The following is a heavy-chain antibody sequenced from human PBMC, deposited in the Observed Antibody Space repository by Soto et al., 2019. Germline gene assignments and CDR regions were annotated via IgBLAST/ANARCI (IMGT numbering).Heavy chain of an antibody. CDR3: ARVNSGWSPGDY. CDR1: GGTFSSYA. Sequence: ASVKVSCKASGGTFSSYAISWVRQAPGQGLEWMGGIIPIFGTANYAQKFQGRVTITADESTSTAYMELSSLRSEDTAVYYCARVNSGWSPGDYWGQGTLVTVSS. D-gene: IGHD6-19*01. V-gene: IGHV1-69*13. CDR2: IIPIFGTA. J-gene: IGHJ4*02.